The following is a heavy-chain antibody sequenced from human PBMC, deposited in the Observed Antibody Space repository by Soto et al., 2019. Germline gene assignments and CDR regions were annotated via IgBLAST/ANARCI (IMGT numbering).Heavy chain of an antibody. CDR3: ATSSGYSSGWYRTGWFDP. V-gene: IGHV3-23*01. J-gene: IGHJ5*02. CDR2: ISGSGGST. CDR1: GFTFRSYA. D-gene: IGHD6-19*01. Sequence: GGSLRLSCAASGFTFRSYAMSWVRQAPGKGLEWVSAISGSGGSTYYADSVKGRFTISRDNSKNTLYLQMNSLRAEDTAVYYCATSSGYSSGWYRTGWFDPWGQGTLVTVSS.